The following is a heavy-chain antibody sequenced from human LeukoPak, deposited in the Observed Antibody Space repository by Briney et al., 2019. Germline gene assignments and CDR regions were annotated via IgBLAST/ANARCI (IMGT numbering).Heavy chain of an antibody. CDR3: ATAPILRGEGGERYRCGMDV. CDR1: GASISSRNW. J-gene: IGHJ6*02. D-gene: IGHD2-2*02. V-gene: IGHV4-4*02. CDR2: IHHNGTR. Sequence: SGTLSLTCAVSGASISSRNWWSWVRQSPEKGLEWIGEIHHNGTRNYNPSLKSRVTISADTFQNHFSLIVTSLTAADTAVYYCATAPILRGEGGERYRCGMDVWGQGTTVIVSS.